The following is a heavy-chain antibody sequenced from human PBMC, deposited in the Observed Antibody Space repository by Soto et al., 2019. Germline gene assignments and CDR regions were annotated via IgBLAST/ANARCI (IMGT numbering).Heavy chain of an antibody. CDR3: ARPIVVVTAGPIDY. Sequence: QVQLVESGGGVVQPGRSLRLSCAASGFTFSSYAMHWVRQAPGKGLEWVAVISYDGSNKYYADSVKGRFTISRDNSKNTLYLQMNSLRAEDTAVYYCARPIVVVTAGPIDYWGQGTLVTVSS. CDR1: GFTFSSYA. D-gene: IGHD2-21*02. J-gene: IGHJ4*02. CDR2: ISYDGSNK. V-gene: IGHV3-30-3*01.